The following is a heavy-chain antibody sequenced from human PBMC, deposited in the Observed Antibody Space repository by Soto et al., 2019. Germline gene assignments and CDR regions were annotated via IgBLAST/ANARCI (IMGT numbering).Heavy chain of an antibody. CDR1: GYIFVNYG. J-gene: IGHJ6*02. CDR3: VMVDNYVTPTPQDV. D-gene: IGHD3-16*01. CDR2: ISPYTGNT. V-gene: IGHV1-18*01. Sequence: QVQLVQSGDEVKKPGASVKVSCKASGYIFVNYGIAWVRQAPGQGLEWMGWISPYTGNTHSATKVQGRLTMXTXTXXSAAYMDLGSLPSDDTAVYYCVMVDNYVTPTPQDVWGQGTTVTVSS.